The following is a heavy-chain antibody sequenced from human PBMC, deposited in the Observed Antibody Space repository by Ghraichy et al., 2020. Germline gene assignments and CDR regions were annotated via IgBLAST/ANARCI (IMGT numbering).Heavy chain of an antibody. D-gene: IGHD3-3*01. CDR1: GFTFSSYS. V-gene: IGHV3-21*01. Sequence: GGSLRLSCAASGFTFSSYSMNWVRQAPGKGLEWVSSISSSSSYIYYADSVKGRFTISRDNAKNSLYLQMNSLRAEDTAVYYCARARGDDFWSGYYKAYYYYGMDVWGQGTTVTVSS. CDR3: ARARGDDFWSGYYKAYYYYGMDV. J-gene: IGHJ6*02. CDR2: ISSSSSYI.